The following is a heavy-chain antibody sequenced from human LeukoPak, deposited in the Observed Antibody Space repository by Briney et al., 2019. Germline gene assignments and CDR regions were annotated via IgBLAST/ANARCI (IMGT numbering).Heavy chain of an antibody. CDR3: ARGRHSVED. J-gene: IGHJ4*02. Sequence: GGSLRLSCAASGFTFSSYWMHWVRQAPGKGLVWVSRINSDGYSISYAESVKGRFTISRDNAKNTVYLQIGSLRDEDTAVYYCARGRHSVEDWGQGTLVTVSS. CDR1: GFTFSSYW. CDR2: INSDGYSI. D-gene: IGHD3-3*01. V-gene: IGHV3-74*01.